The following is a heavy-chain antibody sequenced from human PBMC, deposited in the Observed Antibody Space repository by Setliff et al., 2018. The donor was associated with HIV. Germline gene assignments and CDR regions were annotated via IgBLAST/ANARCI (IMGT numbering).Heavy chain of an antibody. D-gene: IGHD3-10*02. CDR2: IYDGGTT. CDR3: VRRDVSFLFGQFDS. Sequence: PSETLSLTCDVSGYSINNIHYWGWIRQPTGKGLECLGNIYDGGTTYHNPSPKGCVTISIDTSKAQFSLKLISVTAADTAVYYCVRRDVSFLFGQFDSWGQGILVTVSS. CDR1: GYSINNIHY. V-gene: IGHV4-38-2*01. J-gene: IGHJ4*02.